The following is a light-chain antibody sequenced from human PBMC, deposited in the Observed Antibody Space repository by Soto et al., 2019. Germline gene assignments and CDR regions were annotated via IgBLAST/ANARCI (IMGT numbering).Light chain of an antibody. V-gene: IGKV3D-15*01. CDR3: QQYNNWPLT. CDR1: QSVGSN. J-gene: IGKJ5*01. CDR2: GAS. Sequence: EIVMTQSPATLSVSPGARATLSCRASQSVGSNLAWHQQRPGQAPRLLIYGASTRATGVPARFSGGGSGTEFTLTITSLQSEDFAVYWCQQYNNWPLTFGPGTRLEIK.